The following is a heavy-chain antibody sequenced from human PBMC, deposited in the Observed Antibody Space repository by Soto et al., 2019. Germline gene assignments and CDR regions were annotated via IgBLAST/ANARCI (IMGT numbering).Heavy chain of an antibody. CDR2: INAGNGNT. V-gene: IGHV1-3*01. D-gene: IGHD6-13*01. J-gene: IGHJ4*02. CDR1: RYTFTSYA. CDR3: ARAVPRSSWYDY. Sequence: ASVKVSCKASRYTFTSYAMHWARQAPGQRLEWMGWINAGNGNTKYSQKFQGRVTITRDTSASTAYMELSSLRSEDTAVYYCARAVPRSSWYDYWGQGTLVTVSS.